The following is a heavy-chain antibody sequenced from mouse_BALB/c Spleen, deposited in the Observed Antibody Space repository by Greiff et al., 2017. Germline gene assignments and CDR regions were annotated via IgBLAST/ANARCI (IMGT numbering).Heavy chain of an antibody. V-gene: IGHV5-12-2*01. J-gene: IGHJ2*01. D-gene: IGHD1-1*01. CDR2: ISNGGGST. CDR3: ARHKSSQYYFDY. CDR1: GFTFSSYT. Sequence: EVNVVESGGGLVQPGGSLKLSCAASGFTFSSYTMSWVRQTPEKRLEWVAYISNGGGSTYYPDTVKGRFTISRDNAKNTLYLQMSSLKSEDTAMYYCARHKSSQYYFDYWGQGTTLTVSS.